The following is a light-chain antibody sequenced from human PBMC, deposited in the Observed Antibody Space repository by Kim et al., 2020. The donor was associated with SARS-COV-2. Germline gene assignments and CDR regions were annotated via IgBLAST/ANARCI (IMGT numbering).Light chain of an antibody. CDR1: RTITAPY. V-gene: IGKV3-20*01. Sequence: SPGDSATLSCRASRTITAPYVAWYQQRPGQAPRLLIYGAVNRATGIPDRFSGSWSGTDFTLTISRMELADFAVYSCQYYGGAPWTFGRGTRVEIK. CDR3: QYYGGAPWT. CDR2: GAV. J-gene: IGKJ1*01.